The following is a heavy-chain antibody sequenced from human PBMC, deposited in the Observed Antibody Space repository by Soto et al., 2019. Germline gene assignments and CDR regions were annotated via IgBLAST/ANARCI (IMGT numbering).Heavy chain of an antibody. CDR1: GYTFTGYY. Sequence: ASVKVSCKASGYTFTGYYMHWVRQAPGQGLEWMGWINPNSGGTNYAQKFQGWVTMTRDTSISTAYMELSRLRSDDTAVYYCACERPGGSGLNFFDYWGQGTLVTVSS. CDR2: INPNSGGT. CDR3: ACERPGGSGLNFFDY. V-gene: IGHV1-2*04. J-gene: IGHJ4*02. D-gene: IGHD1-26*01.